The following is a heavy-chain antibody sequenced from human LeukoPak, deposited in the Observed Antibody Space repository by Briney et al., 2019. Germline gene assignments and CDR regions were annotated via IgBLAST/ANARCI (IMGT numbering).Heavy chain of an antibody. CDR1: GYTFTSYG. Sequence: ASVKVSCKASGYTFTSYGISWVRQAPGQGLEWMGWINPNSGGTNYAQKFQGRVTMTRDTSISTAYMELSRLRSDDTAVYYCARVIAIFGEVSLWGQGTMVTVSS. D-gene: IGHD3-3*01. CDR2: INPNSGGT. V-gene: IGHV1-2*02. CDR3: ARVIAIFGEVSL. J-gene: IGHJ3*01.